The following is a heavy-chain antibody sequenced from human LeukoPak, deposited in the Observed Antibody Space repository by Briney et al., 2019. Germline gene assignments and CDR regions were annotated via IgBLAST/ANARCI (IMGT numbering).Heavy chain of an antibody. CDR2: ISGSGGNT. V-gene: IGHV3-23*01. J-gene: IGHJ4*02. Sequence: GSLRLSCAASGFTFRSYAMSWVRPAPGKGLEWVSTISGSGGNTYYADSVKGRFTISRDNSKNTLYLQMTSLRAEDTAVYYCARDYYDSSGYFTLIDYWGQGTLVTVSS. CDR1: GFTFRSYA. CDR3: ARDYYDSSGYFTLIDY. D-gene: IGHD3-22*01.